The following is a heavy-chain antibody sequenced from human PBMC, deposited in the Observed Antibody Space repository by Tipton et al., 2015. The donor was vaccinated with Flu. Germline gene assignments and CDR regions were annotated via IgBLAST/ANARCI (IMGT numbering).Heavy chain of an antibody. CDR1: GGSISTGSYY. J-gene: IGHJ1*01. V-gene: IGHV4-61*02. CDR2: IYPSGTA. CDR3: ARYGTYDGSRYFQH. Sequence: TLSLTCTVSGGSISTGSYYWTWIQQPAGKGLEWIGRIYPSGTANYNPSLKSRVTISVDTSKNQFSLKLSSVTAADTAVYYCARYGTYDGSRYFQHWGQGTLVTVSS. D-gene: IGHD1-26*01.